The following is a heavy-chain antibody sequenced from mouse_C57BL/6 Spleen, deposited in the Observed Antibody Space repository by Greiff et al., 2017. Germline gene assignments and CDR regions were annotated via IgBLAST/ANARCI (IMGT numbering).Heavy chain of an antibody. J-gene: IGHJ2*01. Sequence: EVQLQQSGPELVKPGASVKISCKASGYTFTDYYMNWVKQSHGKSLEWIGDINPNNGGTSYNQKFKSKATLTVDKSSSTANMELRSLTSEDSAVYYCAIDRNYFDYWGQGTTLTVSS. CDR3: AIDRNYFDY. CDR2: INPNNGGT. V-gene: IGHV1-26*01. D-gene: IGHD2-14*01. CDR1: GYTFTDYY.